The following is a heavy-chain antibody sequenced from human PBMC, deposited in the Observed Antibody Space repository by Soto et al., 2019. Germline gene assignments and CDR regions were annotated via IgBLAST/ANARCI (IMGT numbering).Heavy chain of an antibody. CDR2: IIPVFGTA. V-gene: IGHV1-69*12. J-gene: IGHJ6*02. CDR3: SRGEATKIVVTTYYAMDV. CDR1: GGTLSNYG. D-gene: IGHD4-17*01. Sequence: QVQLVQSGAEVKKPGSSVRVSCKASGGTLSNYGISWVRQAPGQGLEWMGGIIPVFGTANYAQKFQGRVTITADESKSTVYMDVTSLRSEDTPVYYCSRGEATKIVVTTYYAMDVWGQGTTVSVSS.